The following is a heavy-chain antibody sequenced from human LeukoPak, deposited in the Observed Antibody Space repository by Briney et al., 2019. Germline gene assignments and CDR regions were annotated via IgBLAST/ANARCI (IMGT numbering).Heavy chain of an antibody. D-gene: IGHD2-2*01. Sequence: GGSLRLSCAASGFTFSSYSMNWVRQAPGKGLEWVSSISSSSSYIYYADSVEGRFIISRDNAKNSLYLQMNSLRTEDTAVYYCAKSPIRYCSSTSCYDYYYYYMDVWGKGTTVTVSS. V-gene: IGHV3-21*01. CDR3: AKSPIRYCSSTSCYDYYYYYMDV. CDR1: GFTFSSYS. CDR2: ISSSSSYI. J-gene: IGHJ6*03.